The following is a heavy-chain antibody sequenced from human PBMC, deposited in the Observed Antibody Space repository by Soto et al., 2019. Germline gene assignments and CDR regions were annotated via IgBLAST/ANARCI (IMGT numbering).Heavy chain of an antibody. V-gene: IGHV4-30-4*02. J-gene: IGHJ4*02. CDR2: ISYSGSP. Sequence: PSETLSLTCTVSGGSISSGGYYWSWIRQPPGKGMAWIGYISYSGSPYYNPSLKSRVTISVDTSKNQFYLMLSSVTAADTAVYYCAKEIRYSYGHIDYWGQGTLVTVSS. CDR1: GGSISSGGYY. CDR3: AKEIRYSYGHIDY. D-gene: IGHD5-18*01.